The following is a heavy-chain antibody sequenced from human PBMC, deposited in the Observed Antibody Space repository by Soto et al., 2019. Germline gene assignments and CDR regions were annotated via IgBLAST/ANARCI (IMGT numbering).Heavy chain of an antibody. CDR3: ASCYPDPNYDILTGPQNYYYYMDV. CDR2: IYYSGST. J-gene: IGHJ6*03. V-gene: IGHV4-59*08. Sequence: PSETLSLTCTVSGGSISSYYWSWIRQPPGKGLEWIGYIYYSGSTNYNPSLKSRVTISVDTSKNQFSLKLSSVTAADTAVYYCASCYPDPNYDILTGPQNYYYYMDVWGKGTTVTVSS. CDR1: GGSISSYY. D-gene: IGHD3-9*01.